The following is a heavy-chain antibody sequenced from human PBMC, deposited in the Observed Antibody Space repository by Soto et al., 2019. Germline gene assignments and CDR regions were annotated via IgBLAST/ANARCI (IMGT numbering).Heavy chain of an antibody. Sequence: ASVKISCKASGYTFTSYDINWVRQAPGQGLEWMGWINPNSGGTNYAQKFQGWVTMTRDTSISTAYMELSRLRSDDTAVYYCARGRLDYNILTGYPIYVDYYGMDVWGQGTTVTVSS. D-gene: IGHD3-9*01. CDR3: ARGRLDYNILTGYPIYVDYYGMDV. J-gene: IGHJ6*02. CDR2: INPNSGGT. V-gene: IGHV1-2*04. CDR1: GYTFTSYD.